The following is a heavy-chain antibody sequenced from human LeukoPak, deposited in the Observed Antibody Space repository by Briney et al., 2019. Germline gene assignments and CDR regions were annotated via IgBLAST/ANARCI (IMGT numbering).Heavy chain of an antibody. V-gene: IGHV3-9*01. CDR2: ISWNSGSI. D-gene: IGHD2-15*01. CDR1: GFTFDDYA. J-gene: IGHJ3*02. Sequence: PGGSLRLSCAASGFTFDDYAMHWVRQAPGKGLEWVSGISWNSGSIGYADSVKGRFTISRDNAKNSLYLQMNSLRAEDTAVYYCARGGGSANDIWGQGTMVTVSS. CDR3: ARGGGSANDI.